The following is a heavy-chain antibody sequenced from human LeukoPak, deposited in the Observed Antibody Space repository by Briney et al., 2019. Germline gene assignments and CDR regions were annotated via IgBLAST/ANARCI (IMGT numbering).Heavy chain of an antibody. V-gene: IGHV4-59*01. D-gene: IGHD3-22*01. CDR2: IYYSGST. Sequence: AETLSLTCTVSSGSISSFYWSWLRQPPGKGLEWIGYIYYSGSTNYNAALKRRVTISLDTSKTQFSLKLYSVTAADTAVYYCARGVYNYDTSGYYDHYFDSWGQGALVTVSS. J-gene: IGHJ4*02. CDR1: SGSISSFY. CDR3: ARGVYNYDTSGYYDHYFDS.